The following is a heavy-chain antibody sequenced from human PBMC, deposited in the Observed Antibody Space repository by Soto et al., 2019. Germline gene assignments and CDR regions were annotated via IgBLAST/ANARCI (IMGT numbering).Heavy chain of an antibody. CDR1: GFTFSTYA. J-gene: IGHJ4*02. Sequence: LRLSCAASGFTFSTYAMSWVRQAPGKGLEWVSAISGSGGNSTFYGDSVKGRFTISRDNSKNTLYLEMSSLGAEDTAVYYCAKGGGSCCFDCWGQGTLVTVSS. CDR3: AKGGGSCCFDC. V-gene: IGHV3-23*01. D-gene: IGHD2-15*01. CDR2: ISGSGGNST.